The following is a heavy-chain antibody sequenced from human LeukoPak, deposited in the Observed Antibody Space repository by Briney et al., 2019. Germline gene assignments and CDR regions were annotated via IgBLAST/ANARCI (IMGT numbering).Heavy chain of an antibody. J-gene: IGHJ4*02. D-gene: IGHD4-11*01. Sequence: PSETLSLTCAVSGGSISSSNWWSWIRQPPGKGLEWIGYIYYSGSTNYNPSLKSRVTISVDTSKNQFSLKLSSVTAADTAVYYCARAADYTTGLDYWGQGTLVTVSS. CDR2: IYYSGST. CDR1: GGSISSSNW. CDR3: ARAADYTTGLDY. V-gene: IGHV4-61*01.